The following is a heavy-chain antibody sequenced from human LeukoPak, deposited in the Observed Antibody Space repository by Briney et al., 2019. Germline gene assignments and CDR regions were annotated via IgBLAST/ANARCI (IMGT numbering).Heavy chain of an antibody. J-gene: IGHJ5*02. Sequence: SETLSLTCTVSGGSVSGSYYWSWIRQPPGKGLEWIGYIYYSGSTNYNPSLKSRVTISVDTSKNQFSLKLSSVTAADTAVYYCASVVPAVNWFDPWGQGTLVTVSS. V-gene: IGHV4-61*01. D-gene: IGHD2-2*01. CDR3: ASVVPAVNWFDP. CDR1: GGSVSGSYY. CDR2: IYYSGST.